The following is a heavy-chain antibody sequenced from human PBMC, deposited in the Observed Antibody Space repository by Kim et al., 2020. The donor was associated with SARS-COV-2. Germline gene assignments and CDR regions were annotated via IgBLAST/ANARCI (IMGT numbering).Heavy chain of an antibody. J-gene: IGHJ4*02. V-gene: IGHV4-59*09. D-gene: IGHD4-17*01. CDR3: ARGGLSYGDYVDY. Sequence: YNPSLTSRVTISVDTSKNQFSLKLSSVTAADTAVYYCARGGLSYGDYVDYWGQGTLVTVSS.